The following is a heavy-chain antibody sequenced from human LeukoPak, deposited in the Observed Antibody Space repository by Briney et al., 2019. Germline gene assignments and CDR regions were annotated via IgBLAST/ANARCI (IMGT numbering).Heavy chain of an antibody. D-gene: IGHD2-2*01. CDR2: ICVSGGST. J-gene: IGHJ4*02. CDR1: VFTFSSYA. Sequence: PGGSLRLSCVASVFTFSSYAMSGVRQARGRGREWVSAICVSGGSTYYADSVKGRFTISRDNSKNTLYLQMNSLRAEDTAVYDCAKGGYCSSTSCPDPFDYWGQGTLVTVSS. CDR3: AKGGYCSSTSCPDPFDY. V-gene: IGHV3-23*01.